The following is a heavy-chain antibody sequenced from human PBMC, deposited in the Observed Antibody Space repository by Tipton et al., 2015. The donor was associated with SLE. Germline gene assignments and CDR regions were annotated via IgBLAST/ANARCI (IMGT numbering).Heavy chain of an antibody. Sequence: TLSLTCAVYGGSFSGYYCSWIRQPPGKGLEWIGEINHSGSTNYNPSLKSRVTMSVDTSKNQFSLKLSSVTAADTAVYYCAREGLSGSPDYWGQGTLVTVSS. CDR2: INHSGST. D-gene: IGHD2-15*01. CDR3: AREGLSGSPDY. V-gene: IGHV4-34*01. CDR1: GGSFSGYY. J-gene: IGHJ4*02.